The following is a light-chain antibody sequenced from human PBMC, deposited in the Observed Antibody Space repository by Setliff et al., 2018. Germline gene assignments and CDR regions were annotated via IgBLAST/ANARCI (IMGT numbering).Light chain of an antibody. Sequence: QSVLTQPPSVSGAPGQRVTISCTGSSSNIGAGYDVHWYQQLPGTAPKLLIYGNSNRPSGFPDRFYGSKSGTSASLAITGLQAEDEADYYCQSYDSSLSGYVFGTGTKVTV. J-gene: IGLJ1*01. CDR1: SSNIGAGYD. CDR2: GNS. V-gene: IGLV1-40*01. CDR3: QSYDSSLSGYV.